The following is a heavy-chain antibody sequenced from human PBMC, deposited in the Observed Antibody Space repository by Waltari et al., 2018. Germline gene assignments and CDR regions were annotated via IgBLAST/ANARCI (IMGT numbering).Heavy chain of an antibody. V-gene: IGHV4-34*02. CDR2: IDHSGRT. D-gene: IGHD6-19*01. Sequence: VQLQQWGAGLLKPSETLSLTCTVSGGSFSGLYWDWLRQPPGKGLEWFGEIDHSGRTNDNSSLGSRVTISLDTPKNQYSRKLNSVTAADTATYYCARSFGWYAFDIWGQGTTVTVSS. CDR3: ARSFGWYAFDI. J-gene: IGHJ3*02. CDR1: GGSFSGLY.